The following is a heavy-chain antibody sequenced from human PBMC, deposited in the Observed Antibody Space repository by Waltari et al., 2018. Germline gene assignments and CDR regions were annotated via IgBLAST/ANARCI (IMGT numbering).Heavy chain of an antibody. J-gene: IGHJ4*02. Sequence: QVQLQESGPGLVKPSETLSLTCAVSGYSISSGYYWGWIRQPPGKGLEWIGSIYHSGSTYYNPSRKSRVTISVDTSKNQFSLKLSSVTAADTAVYYCARQGGYYDSSGYYYYFDYWGQGTLVTVSS. CDR3: ARQGGYYDSSGYYYYFDY. CDR2: IYHSGST. CDR1: GYSISSGYY. V-gene: IGHV4-38-2*01. D-gene: IGHD3-22*01.